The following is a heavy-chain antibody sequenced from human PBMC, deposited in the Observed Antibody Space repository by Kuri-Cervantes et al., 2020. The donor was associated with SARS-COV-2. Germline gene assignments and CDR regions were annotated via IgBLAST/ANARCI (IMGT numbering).Heavy chain of an antibody. CDR2: INHSGST. CDR3: ARVKSVVTPDIDY. Sequence: SETLSLTCAVYGGSFSGYYWSWIRQPPGKGLEWIGEINHSGSTNYNPSLKSRVTISVDTSKNQFSLKPSSVTAADTAVYYCARVKSVVTPDIDYWGQRTLVTVSS. V-gene: IGHV4-34*01. CDR1: GGSFSGYY. D-gene: IGHD4-23*01. J-gene: IGHJ4*02.